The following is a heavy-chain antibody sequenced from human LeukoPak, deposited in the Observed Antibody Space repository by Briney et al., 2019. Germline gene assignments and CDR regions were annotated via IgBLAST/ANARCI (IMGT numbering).Heavy chain of an antibody. CDR1: AGSIKSYY. D-gene: IGHD4-11*01. J-gene: IGHJ4*02. CDR2: IDYSGST. V-gene: IGHV4-59*01. CDR3: PRHIIYSKKPSFDH. Sequence: SETLSLTCSVSAGSIKSYYWSWIRQPPGKGLEWIGYIDYSGSTNYNPSLKSRVTISVDMSKNQFSLQLGSVTAADTAFYYCPRHIIYSKKPSFDHWGQGTLVTVSS.